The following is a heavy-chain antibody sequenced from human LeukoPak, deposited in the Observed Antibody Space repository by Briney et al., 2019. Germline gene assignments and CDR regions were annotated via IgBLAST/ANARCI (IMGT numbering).Heavy chain of an antibody. D-gene: IGHD1-26*01. J-gene: IGHJ4*02. CDR1: GGSISSYY. Sequence: PSETQSLTCTVSGGSISSYYWSWIRQPPGKGLEWIGYVFNSGGSNYNPSLKSRVTISVDTSKNQFSLKLSSVTAADTAVYYCARDSIVGANYFDYWGQGTLVTVSS. CDR2: VFNSGGS. V-gene: IGHV4-59*12. CDR3: ARDSIVGANYFDY.